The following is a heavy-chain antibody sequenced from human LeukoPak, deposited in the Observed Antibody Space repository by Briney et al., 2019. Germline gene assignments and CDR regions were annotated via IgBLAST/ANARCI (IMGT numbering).Heavy chain of an antibody. D-gene: IGHD2-2*02. CDR2: INPNSGGT. CDR3: ARCSSTSCYTTNDAFDI. Sequence: ASVKVSCKGSGYTFTGYYMHWVRQAPGQGLEWMGWINPNSGGTNYAQKFQGRVTMTRDTSISTAYMELSRLRSDDTAVYYCARCSSTSCYTTNDAFDIWGQGTMVTVSS. J-gene: IGHJ3*02. CDR1: GYTFTGYY. V-gene: IGHV1-2*02.